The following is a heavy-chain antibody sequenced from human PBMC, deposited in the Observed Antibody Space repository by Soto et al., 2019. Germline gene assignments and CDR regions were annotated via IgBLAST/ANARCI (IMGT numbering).Heavy chain of an antibody. D-gene: IGHD6-19*01. V-gene: IGHV1-18*01. J-gene: IGHJ4*02. CDR3: ARVPLGGLGIAVAGTSDFDY. Sequence: QLVQSGAEVKKPGASVKVSCKASGYTFTSYGISWVRQAPGQGREGMGLISAYNGNTKYAQKLQGRATMTTDTSTSTALLELRSLRYDDTAVYYCARVPLGGLGIAVAGTSDFDYWGQGTLVTVSS. CDR1: GYTFTSYG. CDR2: ISAYNGNT.